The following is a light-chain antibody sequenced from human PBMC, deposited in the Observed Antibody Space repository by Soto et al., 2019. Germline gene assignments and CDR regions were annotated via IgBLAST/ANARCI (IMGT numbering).Light chain of an antibody. V-gene: IGLV2-14*01. Sequence: QSALAQPTSVSGSPGQSIAISCTGTSSDVGGYNYVSWHQQHPGKAPKVLISVGSNRPSGVSNRFSGSKSGNTASLTISGLQAEDEADYYCSSYGSGGTVVFGSGTKLTVL. CDR1: SSDVGGYNY. J-gene: IGLJ1*01. CDR3: SSYGSGGTVV. CDR2: VGS.